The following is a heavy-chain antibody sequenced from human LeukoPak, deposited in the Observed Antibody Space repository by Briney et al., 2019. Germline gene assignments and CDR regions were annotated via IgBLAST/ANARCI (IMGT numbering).Heavy chain of an antibody. J-gene: IGHJ3*02. D-gene: IGHD3-9*01. V-gene: IGHV4-30-2*01. Sequence: SETLSLTCTVSGGSISSGGYYWSWIRQPPGKGLEWIGYIYHSGSTYYNPSLKSRVTISVDRSKNQFSLKLSSVTAADTAVYYCARQEVLRYFGSRADAFDIWGQGTMVTVSS. CDR1: GGSISSGGYY. CDR2: IYHSGST. CDR3: ARQEVLRYFGSRADAFDI.